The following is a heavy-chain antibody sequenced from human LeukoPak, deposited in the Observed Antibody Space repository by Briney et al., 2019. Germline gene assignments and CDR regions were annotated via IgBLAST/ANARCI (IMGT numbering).Heavy chain of an antibody. Sequence: ASVNVSCKASGYTFSTYGISWVRQAPGQGLEWMGWISAYTGNTNYAQNVQGRVTMTTGTSTSTAYLELRSLRSDDTAVYYCARDCGNCGGAPDDTFDIWGQGTMVTVSS. CDR2: ISAYTGNT. CDR1: GYTFSTYG. D-gene: IGHD2-21*01. J-gene: IGHJ3*02. CDR3: ARDCGNCGGAPDDTFDI. V-gene: IGHV1-18*01.